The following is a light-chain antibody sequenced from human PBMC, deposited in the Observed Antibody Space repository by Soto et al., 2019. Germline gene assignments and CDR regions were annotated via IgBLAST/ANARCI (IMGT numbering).Light chain of an antibody. CDR2: AAS. CDR3: QQYYTYPLT. J-gene: IGKJ1*01. CDR1: QAISSY. V-gene: IGKV1-8*01. Sequence: AIRMTQSPSSFSASTGDRITITCRASQAISSYLAWYQQKPGTAPKLLIYAASTLQSGVPSRFSGSGSGTDFTLTISCLQSEDFASYYCQQYYTYPLTFGQGTRWISN.